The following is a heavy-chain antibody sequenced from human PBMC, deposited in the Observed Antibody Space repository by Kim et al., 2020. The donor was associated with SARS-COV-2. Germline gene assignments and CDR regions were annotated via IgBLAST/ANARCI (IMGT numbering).Heavy chain of an antibody. CDR3: ARIGPIVATIGAFDY. D-gene: IGHD5-12*01. J-gene: IGHJ4*02. Sequence: TSLKTRLTISKDTSKNQVVLTMTNMDPVDTATYYCARIGPIVATIGAFDYWGQGTLVTVSS. V-gene: IGHV2-70*01.